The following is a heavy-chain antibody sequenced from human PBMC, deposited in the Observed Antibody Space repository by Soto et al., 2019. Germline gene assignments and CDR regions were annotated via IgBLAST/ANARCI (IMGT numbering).Heavy chain of an antibody. D-gene: IGHD1-1*01. V-gene: IGHV5-51*01. CDR3: ARHEVHGSPEYYFDY. CDR1: GYSFTSYW. CDR2: IYPGDSDT. Sequence: PGESLKISYKGSGYSFTSYWIGWVRQMPGKGLEWMGIIYPGDSDTRYSPSFQGQVTISADKSISTAYLQWSSLKASDTAMYYCARHEVHGSPEYYFDYWGQGTLVTVSS. J-gene: IGHJ4*02.